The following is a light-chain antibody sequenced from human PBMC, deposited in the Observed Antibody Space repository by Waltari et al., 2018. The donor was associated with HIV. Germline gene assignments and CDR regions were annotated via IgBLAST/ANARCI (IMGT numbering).Light chain of an antibody. J-gene: IGKJ1*01. CDR3: QQYNNRPPWT. Sequence: EVAMTQSPATLSVSPGERATLSCRASQTISINLAWYQQRPGQAPRLLIYGASTRATGIPARFSGSGSGTEFTLTISSLQSEDFAVYYCQQYNNRPPWTFGQGTKVDIK. CDR1: QTISIN. CDR2: GAS. V-gene: IGKV3-15*01.